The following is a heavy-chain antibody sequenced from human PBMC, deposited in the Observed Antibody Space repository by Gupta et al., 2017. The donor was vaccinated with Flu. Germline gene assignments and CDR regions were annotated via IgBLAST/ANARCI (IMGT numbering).Heavy chain of an antibody. V-gene: IGHV5-51*03. CDR2: IFPGDSDT. J-gene: IGHJ6*02. Sequence: EVQLVQSGAEVKKPGESLKISCKVSGYTFSTHWIGWVRQMPGKGLEWMGIIFPGDSDTKYSPSCQGQVTISADKSISTAYLQWSSLKESETAMYYCASFWVVSGYYHAGMDVWGQGTTVPVS. CDR3: ASFWVVSGYYHAGMDV. CDR1: GYTFSTHW. D-gene: IGHD3-22*01.